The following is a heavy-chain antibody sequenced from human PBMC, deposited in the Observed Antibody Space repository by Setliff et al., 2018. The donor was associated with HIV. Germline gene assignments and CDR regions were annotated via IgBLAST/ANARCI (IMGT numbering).Heavy chain of an antibody. D-gene: IGHD3-10*01. Sequence: GSLRLSCVASGFTFNNAWMNWVRQAPGKGLEWLGRIKKSSDGGKTDYASPVKGRFTISRDDSKNTLYLQMNSLRGEDTAVYYCARKLRPGHGMDVWGQGTTVTVSS. V-gene: IGHV3-15*01. CDR3: ARKLRPGHGMDV. J-gene: IGHJ6*02. CDR1: GFTFNNAW. CDR2: IKKSSDGGKT.